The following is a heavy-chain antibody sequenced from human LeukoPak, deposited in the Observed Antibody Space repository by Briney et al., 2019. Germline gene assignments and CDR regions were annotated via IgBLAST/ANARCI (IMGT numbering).Heavy chain of an antibody. Sequence: ASVKVSCKASGGTFSSYAISWVRQAPGQGLEWIGWINPNSGGTNYAQKFQGRVTMTRDTSISTAYMELSRLRSDDTAVYYCARRGRRGYSYGYDYWGQGTLVTVSS. CDR1: GGTFSSYA. D-gene: IGHD5-18*01. CDR3: ARRGRRGYSYGYDY. V-gene: IGHV1-2*02. J-gene: IGHJ4*02. CDR2: INPNSGGT.